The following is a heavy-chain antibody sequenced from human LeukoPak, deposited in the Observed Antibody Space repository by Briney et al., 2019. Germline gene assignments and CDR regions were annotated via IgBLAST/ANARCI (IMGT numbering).Heavy chain of an antibody. CDR2: ISSSGSTI. J-gene: IGHJ6*03. V-gene: IGHV3-11*01. CDR3: AREGSGEYNWNYDHYYYMDV. CDR1: GFTFSDYY. Sequence: GGSLRLSCAASGFTFSDYYVSWIRQAPGKGLEWVSYISSSGSTIYYADSVKGRFTISRDNAKNSLYLQMNSLRAEDTAVYYCAREGSGEYNWNYDHYYYMDVWGKGTTVTVSS. D-gene: IGHD1-20*01.